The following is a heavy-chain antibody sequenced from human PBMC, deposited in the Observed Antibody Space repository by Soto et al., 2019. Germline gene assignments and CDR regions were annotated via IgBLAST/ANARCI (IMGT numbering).Heavy chain of an antibody. CDR2: ISYDGSNK. Sequence: GGSLRLSCAASGFTFSSYGMHWVRQAPGKGLEWVAVISYDGSNKYYADSVKGRFTISRDNSKNTLYLQMNSLGAEDTAVYYCAKDRNSYSSVWGQGTTVTVSS. D-gene: IGHD5-18*01. CDR3: AKDRNSYSSV. J-gene: IGHJ6*02. CDR1: GFTFSSYG. V-gene: IGHV3-30*18.